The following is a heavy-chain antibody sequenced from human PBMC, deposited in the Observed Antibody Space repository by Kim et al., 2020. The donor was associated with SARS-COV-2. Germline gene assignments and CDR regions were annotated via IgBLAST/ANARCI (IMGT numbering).Heavy chain of an antibody. J-gene: IGHJ4*02. D-gene: IGHD4-17*01. CDR1: GFTFSSYS. V-gene: IGHV3-21*01. CDR2: ISSSSSYI. CDR3: ARGMTTVVTGDY. Sequence: GGSLRLSCAASGFTFSSYSMNWVRQAPGKGLEWVSSISSSSSYIYYADSVKGRFTISRDNAKNSLYLQMNSLRAEDTAVYYCARGMTTVVTGDYWGQGTLVTVSS.